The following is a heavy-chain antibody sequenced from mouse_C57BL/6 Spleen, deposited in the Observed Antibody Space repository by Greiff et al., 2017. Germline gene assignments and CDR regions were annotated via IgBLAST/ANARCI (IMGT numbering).Heavy chain of an antibody. Sequence: EVKLVESGGGLVKPGGSLKLSCAASGFTFSSYAMSWVRQTPEKRLEWVATISDGGSYTYYPDNVKGRFTISRDNAKNNLYLQMSHLKSEDTAMYYCARDDSGDYWGQGTTLTVSS. CDR2: ISDGGSYT. CDR3: ARDDSGDY. D-gene: IGHD3-1*01. CDR1: GFTFSSYA. J-gene: IGHJ2*01. V-gene: IGHV5-4*01.